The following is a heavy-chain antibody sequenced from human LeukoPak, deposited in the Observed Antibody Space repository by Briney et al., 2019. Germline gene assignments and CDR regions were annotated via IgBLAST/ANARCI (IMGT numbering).Heavy chain of an antibody. J-gene: IGHJ4*02. D-gene: IGHD6-19*01. CDR3: AREDSSDFDY. CDR1: GFTFSSYW. Sequence: GGSLRLSCAVSGFTFSSYWMGWVRQAPGKGLEWVANIKQDGTEKYYVDSVKGRFTISKDYAKNSLYLQMNGLRVEDTAVYYCAREDSSDFDYWGQGTLATVSS. CDR2: IKQDGTEK. V-gene: IGHV3-7*01.